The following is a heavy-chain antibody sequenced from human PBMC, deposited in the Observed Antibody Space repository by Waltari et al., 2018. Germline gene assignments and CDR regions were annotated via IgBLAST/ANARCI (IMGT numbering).Heavy chain of an antibody. CDR3: ARDVLHSAPSFSDS. Sequence: QVQLVQSGAEVEKPGASVKVSCKASGYAFMSFGFNWVRQAPGQGLAWMGGSSAYSGKTEFAQKFQDRVTLTTDTSTSTAYMELTSLRSDDTALYYCARDVLHSAPSFSDSWGQGTLVTVSS. D-gene: IGHD2-15*01. CDR2: SSAYSGKT. V-gene: IGHV1-18*01. J-gene: IGHJ1*01. CDR1: GYAFMSFG.